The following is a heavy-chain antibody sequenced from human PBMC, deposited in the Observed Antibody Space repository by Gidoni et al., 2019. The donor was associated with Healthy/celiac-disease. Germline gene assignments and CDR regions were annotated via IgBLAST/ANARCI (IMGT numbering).Heavy chain of an antibody. V-gene: IGHV4-34*01. J-gene: IGHJ5*02. CDR2: INHSGST. CDR3: ARRMTIFGVVIRLGWFDP. D-gene: IGHD3-3*01. Sequence: QVQLQQWGAGLLKPSETLSLTCAVYGGSFSGYYWSWIRQPPGKGLEWIGEINHSGSTNYNPSLKSRVTISVDTSKNQFSLKLSSVTAADTAVYYCARRMTIFGVVIRLGWFDPWGQGTLVTVSS. CDR1: GGSFSGYY.